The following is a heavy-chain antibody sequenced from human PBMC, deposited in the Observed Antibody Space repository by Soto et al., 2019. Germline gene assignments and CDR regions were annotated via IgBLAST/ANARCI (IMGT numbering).Heavy chain of an antibody. J-gene: IGHJ3*02. CDR1: GGSISSGGYY. V-gene: IGHV4-31*03. CDR3: ARDFGGESGAFDI. Sequence: QVQLQESGPGLVKPSQTLSLTCTVSGGSISSGGYYWGWIRQHPGKGLEWIGYIYYSGSTYYNPSLKSRVTISVDTSKNQFSLKLSSVTAADTAVYYCARDFGGESGAFDIWGQGTMVTVSS. D-gene: IGHD3-16*01. CDR2: IYYSGST.